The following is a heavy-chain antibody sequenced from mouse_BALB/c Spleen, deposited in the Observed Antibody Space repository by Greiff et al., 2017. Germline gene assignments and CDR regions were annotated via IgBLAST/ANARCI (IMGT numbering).Heavy chain of an antibody. CDR3: ARLMITTPLDY. J-gene: IGHJ2*01. D-gene: IGHD2-4*01. V-gene: IGHV5-9-1*01. CDR2: ISSGGSYT. CDR1: GFTFSSYA. Sequence: EVMLVESGGGLVKPGGSLKLSCAASGFTFSSYAMSWVRQTPEKRLEWVATISSGGSYTYYPDSVKGRFTISRDNAKNTLYLQMSSLRSEDTAMYYCARLMITTPLDYWGQGTTLTVSS.